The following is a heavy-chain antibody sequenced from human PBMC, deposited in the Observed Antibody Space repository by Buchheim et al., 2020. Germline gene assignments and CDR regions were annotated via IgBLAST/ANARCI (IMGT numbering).Heavy chain of an antibody. J-gene: IGHJ6*02. CDR3: AREAIAVAGTGGSYYGMDV. CDR2: INPNSGGT. Sequence: QVQLVQSGAEVKKPGASVKVSCKASGYTFTGYYMHWVRQAPGQGLEWMGWINPNSGGTNYAQKFQGWVTMTRDTSISTAYMELSRLRSDDMAVYYCAREAIAVAGTGGSYYGMDVWGQGTT. D-gene: IGHD6-19*01. CDR1: GYTFTGYY. V-gene: IGHV1-2*04.